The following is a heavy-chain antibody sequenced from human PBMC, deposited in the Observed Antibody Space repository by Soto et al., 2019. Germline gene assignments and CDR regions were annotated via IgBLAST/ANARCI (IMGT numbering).Heavy chain of an antibody. J-gene: IGHJ4*02. CDR2: ISHDGSSR. CDR3: AIPPLRSSTVTSHDS. CDR1: GFTFSSYG. D-gene: IGHD2-2*01. Sequence: GGSLRLSCAASGFTFSSYGLHWVRQAPGKGLEWVALISHDGSSRYYADSVKDRFTISRDNSKNTLFLQMNSLRADDTAVYYCAIPPLRSSTVTSHDSWGQGTLVTVSS. V-gene: IGHV3-30*03.